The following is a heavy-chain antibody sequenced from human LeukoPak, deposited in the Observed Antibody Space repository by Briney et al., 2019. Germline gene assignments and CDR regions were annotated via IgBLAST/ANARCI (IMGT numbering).Heavy chain of an antibody. D-gene: IGHD3-3*01. V-gene: IGHV3-30*02. CDR1: GFAFSSYG. CDR3: AKRRSGRDFFDY. J-gene: IGHJ4*02. Sequence: GGSLRLSCAASGFAFSSYGMHWVRQAPGKGLEWVAFIRYDGSDKYYADSVKGRFTISRDNSKNTLYLQMNSLRAEDTAVYYCAKRRSGRDFFDYWGQGTLVTVSS. CDR2: IRYDGSDK.